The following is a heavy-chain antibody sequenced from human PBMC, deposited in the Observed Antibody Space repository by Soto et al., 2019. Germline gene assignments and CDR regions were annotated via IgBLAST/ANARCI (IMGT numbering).Heavy chain of an antibody. Sequence: SETLSLTCTVSGGSISSGGYYWSWIRQHPGKGLEWIGYIYYSGSTYYNPSLKSRVTISVDTSKNQFSLKLSSVTAADTAVYYCARSPSEELFDYWGQGTLVTVSS. D-gene: IGHD1-7*01. CDR3: ARSPSEELFDY. J-gene: IGHJ4*02. CDR2: IYYSGST. CDR1: GGSISSGGYY. V-gene: IGHV4-31*03.